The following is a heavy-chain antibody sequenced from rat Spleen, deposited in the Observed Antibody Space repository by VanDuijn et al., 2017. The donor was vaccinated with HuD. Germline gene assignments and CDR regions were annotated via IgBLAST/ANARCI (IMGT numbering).Heavy chain of an antibody. CDR2: ISYGDSSGHSST. Sequence: EVQLVESGGGLVQPGRSLKLSCVASGFTFSDYGVAWVRQAPTKGLEWVATISYGDSSGHSSTYYRDSVKGRFTISRDKAKSTLYLQMDSLRSEDRATYYCATSVRSPGYWGQGVMVTVSS. J-gene: IGHJ2*01. V-gene: IGHV5-29*01. CDR3: ATSVRSPGY. D-gene: IGHD1-11*01. CDR1: GFTFSDYG.